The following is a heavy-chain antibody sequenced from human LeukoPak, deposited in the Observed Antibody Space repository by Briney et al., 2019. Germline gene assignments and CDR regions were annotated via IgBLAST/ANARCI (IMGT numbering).Heavy chain of an antibody. J-gene: IGHJ4*02. CDR3: ARDGALFYYDSSGYLDY. CDR1: GYTFTSYY. D-gene: IGHD3-22*01. Sequence: ASVKVSCKASGYTFTSYYMHWVRQAPGQGLEWMGIINPSGGSTSYAQKFQGRVTMTRDMSTSTVYMELSSLRSEDTAVYYCARDGALFYYDSSGYLDYWGQGTLVTVSS. V-gene: IGHV1-46*01. CDR2: INPSGGST.